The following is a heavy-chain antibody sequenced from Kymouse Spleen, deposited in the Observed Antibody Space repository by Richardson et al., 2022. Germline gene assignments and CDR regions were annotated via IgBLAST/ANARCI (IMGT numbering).Heavy chain of an antibody. D-gene: IGHD1-7*01. J-gene: IGHJ3*02. CDR1: GFTFSSYW. V-gene: IGHV3-7*01. CDR3: ASLTGTRAFDI. CDR2: IKQDGSEK. Sequence: EVQLVESGGGLVQPGGSLRLSCAASGFTFSSYWMSWVRQAPGKGLEWVANIKQDGSEKYYVDSVKGRFTISRDNAKNSLYLQMNSLRAEDTAVYYCASLTGTRAFDIWGQGTMVTVSS.